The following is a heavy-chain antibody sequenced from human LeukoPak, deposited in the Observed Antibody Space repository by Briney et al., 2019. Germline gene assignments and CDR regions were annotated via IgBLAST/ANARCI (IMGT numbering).Heavy chain of an antibody. D-gene: IGHD5-12*01. Sequence: SETLSLTCTVSGGSISSYYWSWIRQPAGKGLEWIGRIYTSGSTNYNPSLKSRVTISADTSKNQFSLKLSSVTAADTAVYYCARGWWLPEYFDYWGQGTLVTVSS. J-gene: IGHJ4*02. V-gene: IGHV4-4*07. CDR1: GGSISSYY. CDR3: ARGWWLPEYFDY. CDR2: IYTSGST.